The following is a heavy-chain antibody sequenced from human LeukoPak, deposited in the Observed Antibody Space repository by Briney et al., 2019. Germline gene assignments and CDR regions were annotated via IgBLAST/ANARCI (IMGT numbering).Heavy chain of an antibody. Sequence: GGSLRLSCAASGFTFRNYAMSWVRQAPGKGLEWVSGIDGSGGSTYYADSVKGRFTISRDNSKNTLYLQMNSLRAEDTAVYYCARDGGDHGFDYWGQGTLVTVSS. CDR3: ARDGGDHGFDY. J-gene: IGHJ4*02. D-gene: IGHD2-21*02. CDR1: GFTFRNYA. CDR2: IDGSGGST. V-gene: IGHV3-23*01.